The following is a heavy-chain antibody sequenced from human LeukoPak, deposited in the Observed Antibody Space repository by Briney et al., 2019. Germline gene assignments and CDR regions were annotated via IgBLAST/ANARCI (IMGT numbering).Heavy chain of an antibody. J-gene: IGHJ4*02. CDR2: IKQDGSEK. CDR1: AFTFSNYR. V-gene: IGHV3-7*01. Sequence: GGSLRLSCAASAFTFSNYRMTWVRQAPGKGLAWVANIKQDGSEKYYVDSVKGRFTISRDNAKNSLYLQMNSLRAEDTAVYYCARARGYSYGYSDNWGQGTLVTVSS. CDR3: ARARGYSYGYSDN. D-gene: IGHD5-18*01.